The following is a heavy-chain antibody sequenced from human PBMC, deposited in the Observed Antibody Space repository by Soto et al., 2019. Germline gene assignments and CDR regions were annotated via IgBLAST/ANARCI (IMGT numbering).Heavy chain of an antibody. J-gene: IGHJ4*02. V-gene: IGHV4-38-2*01. CDR3: ARVEMTTVTTIFDY. CDR2: TYHSGST. CDR1: GYSISSGYY. Sequence: SETLSLTCAVSGYSISSGYYWGWIRQPPGKGLEWIGSTYHSGSTYYNPSLKSRVTISVDTSKNQFSLKLSSVTAADTAVYYCARVEMTTVTTIFDYWGQGTLVTVSS. D-gene: IGHD4-17*01.